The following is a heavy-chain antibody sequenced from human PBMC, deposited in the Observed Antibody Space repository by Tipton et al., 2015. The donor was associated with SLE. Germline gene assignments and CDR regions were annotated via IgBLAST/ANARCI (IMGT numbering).Heavy chain of an antibody. V-gene: IGHV4-59*01. Sequence: TLSLTCAVYGGSFSGYYWSWIRQPPGKGLEWIGYIYYSGSTNYNPSLKSRVTISVDTSKNQFSLKLSSVTAADTAVYYCARDARGYCSSTSCFYWYFDLWGRGTLVTVSS. CDR2: IYYSGST. D-gene: IGHD2-2*01. CDR1: GGSFSGYY. CDR3: ARDARGYCSSTSCFYWYFDL. J-gene: IGHJ2*01.